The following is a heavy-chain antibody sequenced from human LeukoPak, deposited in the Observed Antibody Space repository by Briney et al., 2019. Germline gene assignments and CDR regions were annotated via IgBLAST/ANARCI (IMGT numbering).Heavy chain of an antibody. CDR1: GFTFSSYS. D-gene: IGHD6-13*01. CDR2: ISSSSSTI. CDR3: ARDLKQQLYYYYYYYMDV. Sequence: GGSLRFSCAASGFTFSSYSMNWVRQAPRKGLESISDISSSSSTIYYADSVKGRFTISRDNAKNSLYLQMNSLRAEDTAVYYCARDLKQQLYYYYYYYMDVWGKGTTVTVSS. J-gene: IGHJ6*03. V-gene: IGHV3-48*01.